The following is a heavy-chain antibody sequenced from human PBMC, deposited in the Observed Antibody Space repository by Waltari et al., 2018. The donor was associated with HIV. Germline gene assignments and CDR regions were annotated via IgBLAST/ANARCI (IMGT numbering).Heavy chain of an antibody. CDR1: GYTFTSYY. J-gene: IGHJ4*02. Sequence: QVQLVQSGAEVKKPGASVKVSCKASGYTFTSYYMHWVRQAPGQGLEWMGIINPRCGSTSYAQKFQGRVTMTRDTSTSTVYMELSSLRSEDTAVYYCARGLIAAAPEYWGQGTLVTVSS. CDR3: ARGLIAAAPEY. D-gene: IGHD6-13*01. V-gene: IGHV1-46*03. CDR2: INPRCGST.